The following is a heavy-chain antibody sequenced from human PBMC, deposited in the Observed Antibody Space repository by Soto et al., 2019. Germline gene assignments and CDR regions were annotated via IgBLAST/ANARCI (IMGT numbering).Heavy chain of an antibody. V-gene: IGHV3-48*03. CDR3: ARGFGRFNS. D-gene: IGHD3-10*01. CDR2: IDGSGTTK. CDR1: GFTFNDFE. Sequence: EVQLLESGGGLVQPGGSLRLSCGVSGFTFNDFEMNWVRQAPGKGLEWLAYIDGSGTTKKYADSVRGRFTISRDNPNNSLFLQMSSLSAADTAIYYCARGFGRFNSWGQGTLVSVSS. J-gene: IGHJ4*02.